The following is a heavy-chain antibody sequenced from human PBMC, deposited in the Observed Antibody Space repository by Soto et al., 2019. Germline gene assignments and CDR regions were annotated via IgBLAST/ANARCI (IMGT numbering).Heavy chain of an antibody. V-gene: IGHV1-46*02. D-gene: IGHD2-21*02. CDR1: GYTFNTYY. J-gene: IGHJ4*02. Sequence: ASVKVSCTPSGYTFNTYYLHWLRQAPGQALEWMGVIHPSGGGTTYAQKFLGRVTVTRDTSTTTVFMELSSLRSDDTAVYYCARGGHIAVVTASFDYWGQGTLVTVS. CDR2: IHPSGGGT. CDR3: ARGGHIAVVTASFDY.